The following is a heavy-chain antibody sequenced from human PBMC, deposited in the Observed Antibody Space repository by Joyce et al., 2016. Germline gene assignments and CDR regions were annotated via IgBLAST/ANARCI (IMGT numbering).Heavy chain of an antibody. V-gene: IGHV3-21*01. CDR2: ISGSGSHI. Sequence: EVHLVESGGGLVKPGGSLRLSCAASAFTFNSYSLNWVRQARGKGLEWVSSISGSGSHIYYADSLEGRFTMSRDNAKNALYLQMNNLRVEDTAVYYCEGSVAAQPGAYSYYGMDVWGQGTTVTVSS. CDR1: AFTFNSYS. D-gene: IGHD2-15*01. CDR3: EGSVAAQPGAYSYYGMDV. J-gene: IGHJ6*02.